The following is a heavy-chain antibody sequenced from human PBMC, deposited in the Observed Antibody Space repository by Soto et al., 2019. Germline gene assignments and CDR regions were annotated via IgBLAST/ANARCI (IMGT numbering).Heavy chain of an antibody. Sequence: GSLRLSCAASGFTFSSYAMSWVRQAPGKGLEWVSAISGSGGSTYYADSVKGRFTISRDNSKNTLYLQMNSLRAEDTAVYYCAGGMGSGSYYRRHYYYYGMDVWGQGTTVTVSS. CDR2: ISGSGGST. V-gene: IGHV3-23*01. J-gene: IGHJ6*02. CDR3: AGGMGSGSYYRRHYYYYGMDV. CDR1: GFTFSSYA. D-gene: IGHD3-10*01.